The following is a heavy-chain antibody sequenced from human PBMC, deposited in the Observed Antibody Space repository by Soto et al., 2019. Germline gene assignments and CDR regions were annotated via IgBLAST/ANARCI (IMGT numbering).Heavy chain of an antibody. CDR3: AKGYYGSGSYYKPPYYYYGMDV. V-gene: IGHV3-9*01. CDR2: ISWNSGSI. CDR1: GFTFDDYA. J-gene: IGHJ6*02. D-gene: IGHD3-10*01. Sequence: GGSLRLSCAASGFTFDDYAMHWVRQAPGKGLEWVSGISWNSGSIGYADSVKGRFTISRDNAKNSLYLQMNSLRAEDTALYYCAKGYYGSGSYYKPPYYYYGMDVWGQGTTVTVSS.